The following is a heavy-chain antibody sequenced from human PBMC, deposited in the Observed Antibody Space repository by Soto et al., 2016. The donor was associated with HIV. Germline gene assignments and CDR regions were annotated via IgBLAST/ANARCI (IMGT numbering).Heavy chain of an antibody. D-gene: IGHD3-22*01. CDR3: AKDDRQYYYDSSGYPVGYFEY. CDR1: GFTFSSYA. CDR2: ISGSGGST. V-gene: IGHV3-23*01. J-gene: IGHJ4*02. Sequence: EVQLLESGGGLVQPGGSLRLSCAASGFTFSSYAMSWVRQAPGKGLEWVSAISGSGGSTYYADSVKGRFTISRDNSKNTLYLQMNSLRAEDTAVYYCAKDDRQYYYDSSGYPVGYFEYWGREPWSPSPQ.